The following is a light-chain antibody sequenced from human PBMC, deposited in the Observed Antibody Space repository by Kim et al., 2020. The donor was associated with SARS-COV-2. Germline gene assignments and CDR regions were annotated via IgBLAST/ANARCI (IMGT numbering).Light chain of an antibody. CDR1: QSVSIN. CDR2: DAS. CDR3: QQYDVWPPIT. J-gene: IGKJ5*01. Sequence: EVVMTQSPATLSVSPGERATLSCWASQSVSINLAWYQQKPGQAPRLLIYDASTRATGVPARFSGSGSGTEFTLTISSLQSEDFAVYYCQQYDVWPPITVGQRERLEI. V-gene: IGKV3-15*01.